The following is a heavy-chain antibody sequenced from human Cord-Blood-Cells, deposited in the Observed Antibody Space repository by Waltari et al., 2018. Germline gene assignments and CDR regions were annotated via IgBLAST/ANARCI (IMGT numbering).Heavy chain of an antibody. J-gene: IGHJ4*02. CDR1: GYTFTGYY. V-gene: IGHV1-2*02. Sequence: QVQLVQSGAEVKKPGASVKVSCKASGYTFTGYYMHWVRQAPGQGLEWMGWINPNSGGTNYAQKFQGRVTMTRDTSISTAYMELSRLRSDDTAVYYCARSWAAGGYDFWSGYYDYWGQETLVTVSS. D-gene: IGHD3-3*01. CDR3: ARSWAAGGYDFWSGYYDY. CDR2: INPNSGGT.